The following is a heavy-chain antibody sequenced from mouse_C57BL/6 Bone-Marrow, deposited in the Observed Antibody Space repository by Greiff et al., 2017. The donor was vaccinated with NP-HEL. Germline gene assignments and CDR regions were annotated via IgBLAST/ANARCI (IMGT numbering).Heavy chain of an antibody. CDR3: ARQYRAWFAY. CDR2: ISSGGSYT. CDR1: GFTFSSYG. D-gene: IGHD2-12*01. V-gene: IGHV5-6*01. J-gene: IGHJ3*01. Sequence: DVQLVESGGDLVKPGGSLKLSCAASGFTFSSYGMSWVRQTPDKRLEWVATISSGGSYTYCPDSVKGRFTISRDNAKNTLYLQMSSLKSEDTAMYYCARQYRAWFAYWGQGTLVTVSA.